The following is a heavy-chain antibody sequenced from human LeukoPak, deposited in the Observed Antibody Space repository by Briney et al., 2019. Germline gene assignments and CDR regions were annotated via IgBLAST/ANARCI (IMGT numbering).Heavy chain of an antibody. J-gene: IGHJ4*02. D-gene: IGHD3-22*01. CDR1: EFTFSRFA. CDR2: VSGSGGST. Sequence: GGSLRLSCAASEFTFSRFAMSWVRQAPGKGLEWVSRVSGSGGSTYYADSVKGRFSISRDNSKNTLYLQMNSLRAEDTAVYYCARDSSGYGSFDYWGRGTLVTVSS. CDR3: ARDSSGYGSFDY. V-gene: IGHV3-23*01.